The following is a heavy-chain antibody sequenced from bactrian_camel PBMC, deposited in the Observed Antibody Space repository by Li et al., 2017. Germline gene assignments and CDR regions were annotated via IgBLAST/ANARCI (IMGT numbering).Heavy chain of an antibody. Sequence: DVQLVESGGGLVQPGGSLRLSCVVSGYEWKTYTIGWFRQFPGKAREGIAAVVSDGNTYYADSAKGRFSISKDLAKNTLYLYMDMNDLKPEDTAIYSCAARYGDGGNCNTIRPSYFNYWGQGTQVTVS. CDR2: VVSDGNT. D-gene: IGHD2*01. J-gene: IGHJ4*01. CDR1: GYEWKTYT. CDR3: AARYGDGGNCNTIRPSYFNY. V-gene: IGHV3S67*01.